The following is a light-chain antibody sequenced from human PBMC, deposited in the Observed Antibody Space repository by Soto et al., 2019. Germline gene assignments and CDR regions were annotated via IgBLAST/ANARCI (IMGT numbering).Light chain of an antibody. CDR2: ATS. Sequence: DIQMTQSPSSLSASVGDRITITCRPSQNIFTYLNWYQQKPGKAPSLLIYATSNLQIGVPSRFSGSGSGTDFTLTISSLQPEDFATYYCQQSFSTPRTFGQGTKVEIK. CDR3: QQSFSTPRT. CDR1: QNIFTY. V-gene: IGKV1-39*01. J-gene: IGKJ1*01.